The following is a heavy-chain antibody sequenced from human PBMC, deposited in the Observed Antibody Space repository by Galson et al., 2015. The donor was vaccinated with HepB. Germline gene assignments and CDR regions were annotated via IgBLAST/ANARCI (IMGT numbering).Heavy chain of an antibody. J-gene: IGHJ4*02. Sequence: LSLTCGVYGGSFSGVFWTWIRQPPGKGLEWLGEITHNGGTNYNPSLKSRLTISVDTSKSEFSLKLTSVTAADTAVYYCAKGTMAAWEVLHSWGQGTLVSVSS. V-gene: IGHV4-34*01. CDR3: AKGTMAAWEVLHS. CDR1: GGSFSGVF. CDR2: ITHNGGT. D-gene: IGHD1-26*01.